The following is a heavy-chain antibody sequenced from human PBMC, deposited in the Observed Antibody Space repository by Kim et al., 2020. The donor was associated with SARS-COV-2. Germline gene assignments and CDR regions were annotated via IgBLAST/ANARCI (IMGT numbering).Heavy chain of an antibody. V-gene: IGHV1-18*01. CDR2: ISAYNGNT. CDR1: GYTFTSYG. CDR3: ARDHGYYGSGSYGY. J-gene: IGHJ4*02. Sequence: ASVKVSCKASGYTFTSYGISWVRQAPGQGLEWMGWISAYNGNTNYAQKLQGRVTMTTDTSTSTAYMELRSLRSDDTAVYYCARDHGYYGSGSYGYWGQGTLVTVSS. D-gene: IGHD3-10*01.